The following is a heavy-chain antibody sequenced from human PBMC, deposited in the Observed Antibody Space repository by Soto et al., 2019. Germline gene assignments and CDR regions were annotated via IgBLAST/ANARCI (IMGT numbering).Heavy chain of an antibody. CDR1: GYTFTSYG. CDR2: ISAYNGNT. V-gene: IGHV1-18*01. Sequence: ASVKVSCKASGYTFTSYGISWVRQAPGQGLEWMGWISAYNGNTNYAQKLQGRVTMTTDTSTSTAYMELRSLRSDDTAVYYCARGPRPRTYYDYVWGSYRTPLQYNWFDPWGQGTLVTVSS. J-gene: IGHJ5*02. D-gene: IGHD3-16*02. CDR3: ARGPRPRTYYDYVWGSYRTPLQYNWFDP.